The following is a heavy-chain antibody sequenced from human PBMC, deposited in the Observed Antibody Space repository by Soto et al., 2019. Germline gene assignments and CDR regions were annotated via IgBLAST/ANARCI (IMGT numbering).Heavy chain of an antibody. Sequence: PSETLSLTCTVSGGSISSYYWSWIRQPPGKGLEWIGYIYYSGSTNYNPSLKSRVTISVDTSKNQFSLKLSSVTAADTAVYYCARHQGILTMVRGVIPIYYYAMDVWGQVTTVTVSS. CDR1: GGSISSYY. J-gene: IGHJ6*02. V-gene: IGHV4-59*08. D-gene: IGHD3-10*01. CDR3: ARHQGILTMVRGVIPIYYYAMDV. CDR2: IYYSGST.